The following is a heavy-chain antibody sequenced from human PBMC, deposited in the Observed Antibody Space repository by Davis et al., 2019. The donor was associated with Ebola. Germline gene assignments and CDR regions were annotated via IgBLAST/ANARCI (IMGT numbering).Heavy chain of an antibody. Sequence: PSETLSLTCTVSGGSISSYYWSWIRQPPGKGLEWIGYIYYSGSTNYNPSLKSRVTISVDTSKNQFSLKLSSVTAADTAVYYCASNSYGDYYYYYMDVWGKGTTVTVSS. CDR2: IYYSGST. CDR3: ASNSYGDYYYYYMDV. V-gene: IGHV4-59*08. J-gene: IGHJ6*03. D-gene: IGHD5-18*01. CDR1: GGSISSYY.